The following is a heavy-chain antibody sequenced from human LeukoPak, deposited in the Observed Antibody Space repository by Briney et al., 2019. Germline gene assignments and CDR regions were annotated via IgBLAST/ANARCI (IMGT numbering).Heavy chain of an antibody. V-gene: IGHV3-7*01. J-gene: IGHJ4*02. CDR3: ARDVMITFGGVIVMYYFDY. CDR2: IKQDGSEK. D-gene: IGHD3-16*02. Sequence: PGGSLRFSCAASGFTFSSYWMSWVRQAPGKGLEWVANIKQDGSEKYYVDSVKGRFAISRDNAKNSLYLQMNSLRAEDTAVYYCARDVMITFGGVIVMYYFDYWGQGTLVTVSS. CDR1: GFTFSSYW.